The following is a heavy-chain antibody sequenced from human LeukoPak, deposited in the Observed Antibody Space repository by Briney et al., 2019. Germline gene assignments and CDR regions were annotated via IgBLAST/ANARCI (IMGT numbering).Heavy chain of an antibody. CDR3: ARVIGSYGDSAY. CDR1: GFTFSSYS. V-gene: IGHV3-48*04. J-gene: IGHJ4*02. Sequence: GGSLRLSCAASGFTFSSYSMNWVRQAPGKGLEWLSYISSASSAIYYADSLKGRFTISRDNAKNSLYLQMDSLRAEDTAVYYCARVIGSYGDSAYWGQGTLVTVSS. CDR2: ISSASSAI. D-gene: IGHD3-16*01.